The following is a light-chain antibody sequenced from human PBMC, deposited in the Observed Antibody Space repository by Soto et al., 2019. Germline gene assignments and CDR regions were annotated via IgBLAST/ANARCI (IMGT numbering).Light chain of an antibody. CDR1: QSISSY. V-gene: IGKV1-39*01. CDR3: QQYNSYSIT. J-gene: IGKJ5*01. CDR2: AAS. Sequence: DIQMTQSPSSLSASVGDRVTITFRASQSISSYLNWYQQKPGKAPKLLIYAASSLQSGVPSRFSGSGSGTDFTLTISSPQPDDFATYYCQQYNSYSITFGQGTRLEI.